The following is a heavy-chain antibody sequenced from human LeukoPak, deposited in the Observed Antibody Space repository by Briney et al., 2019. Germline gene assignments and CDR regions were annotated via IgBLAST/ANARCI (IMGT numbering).Heavy chain of an antibody. Sequence: ASVKVSCKASGYTFTSYDINWVRQATGQGVEWMGWMNPNSGNTGYAQKFQGRVTMTRNTSISTAYMELSSLRSEDTAVYYCARGGYSSSWYGKYYYYYGMDVWGQGTTVTVSS. CDR3: ARGGYSSSWYGKYYYYYGMDV. D-gene: IGHD6-13*01. CDR2: MNPNSGNT. CDR1: GYTFTSYD. J-gene: IGHJ6*02. V-gene: IGHV1-8*01.